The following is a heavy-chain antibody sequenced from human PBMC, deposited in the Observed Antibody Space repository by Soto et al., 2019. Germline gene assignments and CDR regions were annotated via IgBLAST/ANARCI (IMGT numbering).Heavy chain of an antibody. Sequence: GGSLRLSCAASGFTFDDYAMHWVRQAPGKGLEWVSGISWNSGSIGYADSVKGRFTISRDNAKNSLYLQMNSLRAEDTALYYCAKAVVVVAATDDAFDIWGQGTMVTVSS. V-gene: IGHV3-9*01. CDR1: GFTFDDYA. J-gene: IGHJ3*02. CDR3: AKAVVVVAATDDAFDI. CDR2: ISWNSGSI. D-gene: IGHD2-15*01.